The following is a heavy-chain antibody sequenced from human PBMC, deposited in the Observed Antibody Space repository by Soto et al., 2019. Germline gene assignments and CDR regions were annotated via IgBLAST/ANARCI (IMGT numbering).Heavy chain of an antibody. J-gene: IGHJ3*02. V-gene: IGHV3-74*01. Sequence: GGSLRLSCAASGFTFSSYWMHWVRQAPGKGLVWVSRINSDGSSTSYADSVKGRFTISRDNAKNTLYLQMNSLRAEDTAVYYCALCLRSGYEFDWDDAFDIWGQGTMVTVSS. CDR3: ALCLRSGYEFDWDDAFDI. CDR1: GFTFSSYW. D-gene: IGHD5-12*01. CDR2: INSDGSST.